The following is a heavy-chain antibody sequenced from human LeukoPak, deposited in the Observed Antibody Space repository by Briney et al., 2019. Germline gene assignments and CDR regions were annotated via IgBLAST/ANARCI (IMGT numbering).Heavy chain of an antibody. CDR2: ISGSGGDT. J-gene: IGHJ4*02. CDR3: ARDPYNSGSSYFDY. V-gene: IGHV3-23*01. D-gene: IGHD3-10*01. Sequence: PGGSLRLSCAASGFTFNYYAMSWVRQAPGKGLEWVSGISGSGGDTYYADSVKGRFTISRDNSKNTLYLQMNSLRAEDTAVYYCARDPYNSGSSYFDYWGQGTLVTVSS. CDR1: GFTFNYYA.